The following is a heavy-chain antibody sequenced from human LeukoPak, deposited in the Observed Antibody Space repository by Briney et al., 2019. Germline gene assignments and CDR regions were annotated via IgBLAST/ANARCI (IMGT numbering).Heavy chain of an antibody. J-gene: IGHJ5*02. Sequence: SETLSLTCTVSGGSISSYYWSWIRQPPGKGLEWIGYIYYSGSTNYNPSLKSRVTISVDTSKNQFSLKLSSVTAADTAVYYCARVARCSYGPGGFDPWGQGTLVTVSS. CDR1: GGSISSYY. D-gene: IGHD5-18*01. CDR3: ARVARCSYGPGGFDP. V-gene: IGHV4-59*01. CDR2: IYYSGST.